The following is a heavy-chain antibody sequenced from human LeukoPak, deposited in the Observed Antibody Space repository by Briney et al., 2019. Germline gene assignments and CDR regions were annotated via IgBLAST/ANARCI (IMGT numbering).Heavy chain of an antibody. D-gene: IGHD3-10*01. Sequence: GGSLRLSCAASGFTFSSYAMSWVRRAPGKGLEWVSAISGSGGSTYYADSVKGRFTISRDNSKNTLYLQMNSLRAEDTAVYYCAKGVTMVRGPYYFDYWGQGTLVTVSS. CDR2: ISGSGGST. J-gene: IGHJ4*02. CDR1: GFTFSSYA. V-gene: IGHV3-23*01. CDR3: AKGVTMVRGPYYFDY.